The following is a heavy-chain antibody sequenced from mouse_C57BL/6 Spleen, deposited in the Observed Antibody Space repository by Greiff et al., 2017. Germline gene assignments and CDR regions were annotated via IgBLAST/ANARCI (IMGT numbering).Heavy chain of an antibody. V-gene: IGHV5-12*01. Sequence: EVQLQESGGGLVQPGGSLKLSCAASGFTFSDYYMYWVRQTPEKRLEWVAYISNGGGSTYYPDTVKGRFTISRDNAKNTLYLQMSRLKSEDTAMYYCARDYYYGVYAMDYWGQGTSVTVSS. D-gene: IGHD1-1*01. CDR2: ISNGGGST. CDR1: GFTFSDYY. CDR3: ARDYYYGVYAMDY. J-gene: IGHJ4*01.